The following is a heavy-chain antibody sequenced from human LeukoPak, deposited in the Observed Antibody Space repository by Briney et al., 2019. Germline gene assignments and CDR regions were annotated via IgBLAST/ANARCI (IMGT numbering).Heavy chain of an antibody. CDR3: AKGAGTGLM. CDR1: GFSFSSYA. D-gene: IGHD3/OR15-3a*01. CDR2: ISAGGVST. V-gene: IGHV3-23*01. J-gene: IGHJ1*01. Sequence: GGSLRLSYAASGFSFSSYAIGWVRQAPGKGLEWVSAISAGGVSTYYADSVKGRFTISRDNSKNTLYLQMNSLRAEDTAVYYCAKGAGTGLMWGQGTLVTVSS.